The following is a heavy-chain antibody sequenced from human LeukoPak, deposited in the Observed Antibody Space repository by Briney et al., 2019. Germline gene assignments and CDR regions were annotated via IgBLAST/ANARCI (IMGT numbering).Heavy chain of an antibody. CDR2: INHSGST. V-gene: IGHV4-34*01. CDR1: GGSFSGYY. D-gene: IGHD3-16*01. CDR3: VRHPWRMGSRDYNFDD. J-gene: IGHJ4*02. Sequence: SETLSLTCAVYGGSFSGYYWSWIRQPPGKGLEWIGEINHSGSTNYNPSLKSRVTISVDTSKNQFSLKMTSVTAADTAVYYCVRHPWRMGSRDYNFDDWGQGTLVTVSS.